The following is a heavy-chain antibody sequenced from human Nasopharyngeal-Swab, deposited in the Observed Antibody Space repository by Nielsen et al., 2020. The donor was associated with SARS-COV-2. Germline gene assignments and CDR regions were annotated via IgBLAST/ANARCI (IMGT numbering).Heavy chain of an antibody. D-gene: IGHD3-3*01. CDR1: GFTLSSNS. Sequence: GESLKISCAASGFTLSSNSMNWVRQAPGKGLEWVSSISTSSSYLYYADSVKGRFTISRDNARNSVYLQMNSLRAEDTAVYYCARDREWAFDYWGQGILVTVSS. V-gene: IGHV3-21*01. CDR2: ISTSSSYL. CDR3: ARDREWAFDY. J-gene: IGHJ4*02.